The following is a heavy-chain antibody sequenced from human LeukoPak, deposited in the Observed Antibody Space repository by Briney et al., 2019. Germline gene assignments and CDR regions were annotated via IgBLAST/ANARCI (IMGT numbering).Heavy chain of an antibody. D-gene: IGHD6-13*01. CDR1: GYTFTSYD. CDR3: ASGTTVSSSAAASFDY. Sequence: GASVKVSCKASGYTFTSYDINWVRQATGQGLEWMGWMNPNSGNTGYAQKFQGRVTITRNTSISTAYMELSSLRSEDTAVYYCASGTTVSSSAAASFDYWGQGTLVTVSS. CDR2: MNPNSGNT. V-gene: IGHV1-8*03. J-gene: IGHJ4*02.